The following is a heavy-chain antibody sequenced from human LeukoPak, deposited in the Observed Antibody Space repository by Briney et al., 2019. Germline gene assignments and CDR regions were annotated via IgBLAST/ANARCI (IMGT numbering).Heavy chain of an antibody. CDR3: ASGVLLGYCSSTSCPHYFDY. J-gene: IGHJ4*02. CDR1: GGSISSYY. CDR2: IYYSGST. V-gene: IGHV4-59*01. D-gene: IGHD2-2*01. Sequence: SETLSLTCTVSGGSISSYYWSWIRQPPGKGLEWIGYIYYSGSTNYNPSLKSRVTISVDTSKNQFSLKLSSVTAADTAVHYCASGVLLGYCSSTSCPHYFDYWGQGTLVTVSS.